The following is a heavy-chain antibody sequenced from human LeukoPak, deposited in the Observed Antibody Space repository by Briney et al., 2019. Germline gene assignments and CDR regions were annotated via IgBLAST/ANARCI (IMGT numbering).Heavy chain of an antibody. D-gene: IGHD2/OR15-2a*01. CDR1: GYSFASYW. Sequence: HGESLKISCKGSGYSFASYWIGWVRQMPGKGLEWMAIIYPGDSDTRYSPSFQGQVTISADKSISTAYLQWSSLKASDTAMYYRARHPNNNHDDTTTYTSWGQGTLVTVSS. J-gene: IGHJ5*02. CDR3: ARHPNNNHDDTTTYTS. CDR2: IYPGDSDT. V-gene: IGHV5-51*01.